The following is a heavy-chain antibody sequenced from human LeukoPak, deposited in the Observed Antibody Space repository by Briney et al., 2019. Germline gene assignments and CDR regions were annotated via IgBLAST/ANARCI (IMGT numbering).Heavy chain of an antibody. D-gene: IGHD5-18*01. CDR3: ARAGSYSYGVLFDY. CDR1: GFTFSSYE. CDR2: LSSSGSTI. V-gene: IGHV3-48*03. J-gene: IGHJ4*02. Sequence: GGSLRLSCAASGFTFSSYEMNWVRQAPGKGLERFSYLSSSGSTIYYAGSVKGRFTISRDNAKNSVYLQMSSLRAEDTAVYYCARAGSYSYGVLFDYWGQGTLVTVSS.